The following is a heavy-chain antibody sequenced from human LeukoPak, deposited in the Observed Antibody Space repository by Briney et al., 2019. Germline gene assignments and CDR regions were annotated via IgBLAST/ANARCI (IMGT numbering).Heavy chain of an antibody. J-gene: IGHJ4*02. Sequence: SETLSLTCAVYGGSFSGYYWSWIRQHPGKGLEWIGYIYYSGSTYYNPSLKSRVTISVDTSKNQFSLKLSSVTAADTAVYYCARVHSSSWYRYYFDYWGQGTLVTVSS. CDR3: ARVHSSSWYRYYFDY. V-gene: IGHV4-31*11. CDR1: GGSFSGYY. CDR2: IYYSGST. D-gene: IGHD6-13*01.